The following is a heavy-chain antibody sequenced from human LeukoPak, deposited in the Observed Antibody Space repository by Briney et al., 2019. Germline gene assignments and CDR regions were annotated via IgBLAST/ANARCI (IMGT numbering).Heavy chain of an antibody. CDR3: AKGGGTPSFGYAIDY. CDR1: GFTFSSYA. V-gene: IGHV3-23*01. Sequence: GGSLRLSCAASGFTFSSYAMSWVRQAPGKGLEWVSAISGSGGSTYYADSVKGRFTISRDNSKNTLYLQMNSLRAEDAAVYYCAKGGGTPSFGYAIDYWGQGTLVTVSS. J-gene: IGHJ4*02. D-gene: IGHD5-12*01. CDR2: ISGSGGST.